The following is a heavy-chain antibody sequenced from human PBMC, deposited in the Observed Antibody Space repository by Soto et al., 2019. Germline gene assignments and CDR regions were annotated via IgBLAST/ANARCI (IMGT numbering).Heavy chain of an antibody. Sequence: PGGSLRLSCVASGFTFSDYGMSWVRQAPGKGLEWVAGITAFGGGTYNADSVEGRFTISRDNSKRTVYLKVNSLRPEDTAIYYCGKGHGTTFGVYHYFGMDVWGHGTTVTVSS. V-gene: IGHV3-23*01. D-gene: IGHD1-1*01. CDR3: GKGHGTTFGVYHYFGMDV. J-gene: IGHJ6*02. CDR2: ITAFGGGT. CDR1: GFTFSDYG.